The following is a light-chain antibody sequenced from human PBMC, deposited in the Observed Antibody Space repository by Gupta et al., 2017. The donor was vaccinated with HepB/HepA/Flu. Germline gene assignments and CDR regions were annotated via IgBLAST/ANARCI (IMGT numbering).Light chain of an antibody. CDR1: SSNIGNNY. CDR3: GTWDTSLGAVV. CDR2: ENH. Sequence: QSVLTQPPSVSAAPGQKVTISCSGSSSNIGNNYVSWYQQLPGTAPKLLIYENHKRPSGIPDRFSGSQSGTSATLGITGLQTGDEADYYCGTWDTSLGAVVSGGGTKLTVL. V-gene: IGLV1-51*02. J-gene: IGLJ2*01.